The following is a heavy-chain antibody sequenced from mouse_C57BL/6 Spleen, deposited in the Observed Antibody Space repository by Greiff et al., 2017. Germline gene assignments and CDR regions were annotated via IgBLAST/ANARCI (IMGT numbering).Heavy chain of an antibody. V-gene: IGHV5-16*01. CDR3: ARVGDDGYWD. Sequence: EVMLVESEGGLVQPGSSMKLSCTASGFTFSDYYMAWVRQVPEKGLEWVANINYDGSSTYFLDSLKSRFIISRDNAKNILYLQMSSLKSEDTATYYCARVGDDGYWDWGQGTLVTVSA. J-gene: IGHJ3*01. CDR1: GFTFSDYY. D-gene: IGHD2-3*01. CDR2: INYDGSST.